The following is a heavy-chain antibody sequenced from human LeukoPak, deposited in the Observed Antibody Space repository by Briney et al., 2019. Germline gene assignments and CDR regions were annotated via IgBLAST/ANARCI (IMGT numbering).Heavy chain of an antibody. CDR3: ARGGRAYCGGDCYRGFDY. CDR2: ISYDGSNK. D-gene: IGHD2-21*01. V-gene: IGHV3-30-3*01. J-gene: IGHJ4*02. CDR1: GFTFSSYA. Sequence: PGGSLRLSCAASGFTFSSYAMHWVRQAPGKGLEWVAVISYDGSNKYYADSVKGRFTISRDNSKNTLYLQMNSLRAEDTAVYYCARGGRAYCGGDCYRGFDYWGQGTLVTVSS.